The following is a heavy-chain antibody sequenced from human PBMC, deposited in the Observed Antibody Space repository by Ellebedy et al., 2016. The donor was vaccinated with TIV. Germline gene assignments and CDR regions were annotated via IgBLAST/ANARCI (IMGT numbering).Heavy chain of an antibody. CDR2: ISSSSSYI. CDR3: ARDSFPIIGGEYYFDY. J-gene: IGHJ4*02. V-gene: IGHV3-21*01. Sequence: GESLKISCAASGFTFGSYGMHWIRQAPGKGLEWVSSISSSSSYIYYADSVKGRFTISRDNAKNSLYLQMNSLRAEDTAVYYCARDSFPIIGGEYYFDYWGQGTLVTVSS. D-gene: IGHD2/OR15-2a*01. CDR1: GFTFGSYG.